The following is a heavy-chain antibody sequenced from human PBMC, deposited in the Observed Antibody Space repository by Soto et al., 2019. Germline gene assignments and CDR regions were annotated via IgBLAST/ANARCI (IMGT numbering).Heavy chain of an antibody. J-gene: IGHJ6*02. V-gene: IGHV2-26*01. D-gene: IGHD5-18*01. Sequence: QVTLKESGPVLVKPTETLTLTCTVSGFSLSNARMGVSWIRQPPGKALEWLAHIFSNDEKSYSTSLKSRLTIYKDTSKSQVVLTMTNMDPVDTATYYCARIRGYSYFNYYYGMDVWGQGTTVTVSS. CDR1: GFSLSNARMG. CDR3: ARIRGYSYFNYYYGMDV. CDR2: IFSNDEK.